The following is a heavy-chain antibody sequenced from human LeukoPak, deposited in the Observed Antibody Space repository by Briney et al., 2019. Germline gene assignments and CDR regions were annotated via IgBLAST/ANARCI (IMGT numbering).Heavy chain of an antibody. J-gene: IGHJ4*02. CDR1: GFTFSSYA. CDR2: ISGSGGST. Sequence: GGSLRLSCAASGFTFSSYAMSWVRQAPGKGLEWVSAISGSGGSTYYADSVKGRFTISRDNSKNTLYLQMNSLRAEDTAVYYCAKPVTYYYDSSGYYYDYWGQGTLVTVSS. D-gene: IGHD3-22*01. V-gene: IGHV3-23*01. CDR3: AKPVTYYYDSSGYYYDY.